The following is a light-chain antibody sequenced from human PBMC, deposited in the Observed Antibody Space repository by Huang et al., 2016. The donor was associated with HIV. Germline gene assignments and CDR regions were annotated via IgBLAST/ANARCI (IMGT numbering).Light chain of an antibody. V-gene: IGKV1-39*01. CDR2: AAP. J-gene: IGKJ1*01. CDR1: QSISSY. Sequence: DIQMTQSPSSLSASVGDRVTITCRASQSISSYLNWYQQKPGKAPKLLIYAAPSLQSGVPSKFSGSGSGTDFTLTISSLQPEDFATYYCQQSYSTPWTFGLGTKVQIK. CDR3: QQSYSTPWT.